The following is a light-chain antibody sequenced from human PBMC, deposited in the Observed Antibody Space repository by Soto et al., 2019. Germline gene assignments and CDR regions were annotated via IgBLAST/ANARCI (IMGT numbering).Light chain of an antibody. CDR3: QQYGDSQVT. CDR2: DAS. Sequence: EIVMTQSPGTLSLSPGERATLSCRASQSVSSYLAWYQQKPGQAPRLLISDASDRATGIPDRFSGSGSGTDFTLTISRLVPEDFEVYYCQQYGDSQVTFGQGTKVDIK. J-gene: IGKJ1*01. V-gene: IGKV3-20*01. CDR1: QSVSSY.